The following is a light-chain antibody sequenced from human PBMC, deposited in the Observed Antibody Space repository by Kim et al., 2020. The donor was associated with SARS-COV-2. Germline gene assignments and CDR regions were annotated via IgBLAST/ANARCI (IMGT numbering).Light chain of an antibody. CDR2: KDS. CDR1: ALPKQY. Sequence: SYELTQPPSVSVSPGQTARITCSGDALPKQYAYWYQQKPGQAPVLVIYKDSERPSGIPERFSGSSSGTTVTLTISGVQAEDEADYYCQSADSSAHWVFGG. CDR3: QSADSSAHWV. V-gene: IGLV3-25*03. J-gene: IGLJ3*02.